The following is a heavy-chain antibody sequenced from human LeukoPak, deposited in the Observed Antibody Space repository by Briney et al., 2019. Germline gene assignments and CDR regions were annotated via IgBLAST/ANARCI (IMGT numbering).Heavy chain of an antibody. V-gene: IGHV4-31*03. CDR1: GGSISSGGHY. J-gene: IGHJ6*02. D-gene: IGHD3-3*01. CDR3: ARDEAIFGAGYYYGMDV. Sequence: PPQTLSLTCTVSGGSISSGGHYWSWIRQRPGKGLEWIGYINYSGSTYYNPSLKSRVSISLDTSQNHFSLRLSSVTAADTAVYYCARDEAIFGAGYYYGMDVWGQGTTVTVSS. CDR2: INYSGST.